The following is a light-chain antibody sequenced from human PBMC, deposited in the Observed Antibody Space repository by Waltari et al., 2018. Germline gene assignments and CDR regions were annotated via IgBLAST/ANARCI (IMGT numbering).Light chain of an antibody. Sequence: DIQMTQSPSSLAASVGARATINCRASQGISKFLAWFRQKPGKAPESLIYGASSLQSGVPSRFSGSGSGTDFTLTISSLQPEDFASYYCQQYKTFPLTFGGGTKVEIK. CDR3: QQYKTFPLT. J-gene: IGKJ4*01. V-gene: IGKV1-16*01. CDR1: QGISKF. CDR2: GAS.